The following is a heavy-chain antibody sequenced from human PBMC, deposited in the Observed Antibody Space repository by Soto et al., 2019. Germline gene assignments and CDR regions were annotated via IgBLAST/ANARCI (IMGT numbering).Heavy chain of an antibody. CDR3: AGQKDAFHI. Sequence: EVQLVESGGGLVKPGGSLRLSCAASGFTFTSYSMNWVRQAPGKGLEWVSSISGSSAYIYYADSVKGRFTISRDNAKNSLYLRMNSLRAEDTAVYYCAGQKDAFHIWGQGTMVTVSS. J-gene: IGHJ3*02. V-gene: IGHV3-21*01. CDR1: GFTFTSYS. CDR2: ISGSSAYI.